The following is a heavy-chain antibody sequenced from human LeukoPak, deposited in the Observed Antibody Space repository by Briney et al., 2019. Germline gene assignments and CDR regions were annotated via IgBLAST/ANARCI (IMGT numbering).Heavy chain of an antibody. CDR3: AGDSSGYTFDY. CDR2: IKQDGSEK. Sequence: QPGGSLRLSCAASGFTFSSYWMSWVRQAPGKGLEWVANIKQDGSEKYYVDSVKGRFTISRDNAKNSLYLQMNSLRAEDTAVYYCAGDSSGYTFDYWGQGTLVTVSS. CDR1: GFTFSSYW. V-gene: IGHV3-7*01. J-gene: IGHJ4*02. D-gene: IGHD3-22*01.